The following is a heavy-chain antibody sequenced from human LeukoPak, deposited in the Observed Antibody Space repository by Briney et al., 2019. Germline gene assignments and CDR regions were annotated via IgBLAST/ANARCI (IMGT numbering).Heavy chain of an antibody. Sequence: PVGSLRLSCAASGLTFSSFVRHWVRQAPGKGLEWVAAIWSDGSNKYNPYLVRGRSTISRDNSKNTLYLQMTSLRAEDKAVYYCATEGYCSGGSCYTHYYYYYYMDVWGKGTTVTVSS. V-gene: IGHV3-33*01. CDR2: IWSDGSNK. D-gene: IGHD2-15*01. CDR1: GLTFSSFV. J-gene: IGHJ6*03. CDR3: ATEGYCSGGSCYTHYYYYYYMDV.